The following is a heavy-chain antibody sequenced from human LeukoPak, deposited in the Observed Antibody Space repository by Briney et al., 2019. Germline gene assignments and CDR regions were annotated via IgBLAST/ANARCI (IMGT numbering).Heavy chain of an antibody. D-gene: IGHD4-23*01. CDR2: ISSSNSHI. V-gene: IGHV3-21*01. J-gene: IGHJ4*02. Sequence: GGSLRLSCAASGFTFSTYSMNWVRQAPGKGLEWVSSISSSNSHIYYADSVKGRFTISRDNAKNSLYLQMNSLRAEDTAVYYCARDYGGIPFDYWGQGTLVTVSS. CDR1: GFTFSTYS. CDR3: ARDYGGIPFDY.